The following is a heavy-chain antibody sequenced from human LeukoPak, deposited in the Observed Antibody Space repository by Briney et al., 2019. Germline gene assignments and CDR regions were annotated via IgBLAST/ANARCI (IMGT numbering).Heavy chain of an antibody. CDR2: IKQDGSEK. Sequence: GGSLRLSCAASGFTFSSYWMSWVRQAPGKGPEWVANIKQDGSEKYYVDSVKGRFTISRDNAKNSLYLQMNSLRAEDTAVYYCARDGPVPAAMTWWHYYYGMDVWGQGTTVTVSS. CDR1: GFTFSSYW. J-gene: IGHJ6*02. CDR3: ARDGPVPAAMTWWHYYYGMDV. V-gene: IGHV3-7*01. D-gene: IGHD2-2*01.